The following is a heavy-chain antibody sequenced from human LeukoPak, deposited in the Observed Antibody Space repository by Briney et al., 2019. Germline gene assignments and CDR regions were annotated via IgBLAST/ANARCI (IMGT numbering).Heavy chain of an antibody. CDR1: GFTFSDYY. CDR3: ARESGYCSSTSCTTYYYMDV. D-gene: IGHD2-2*01. CDR2: ISSSGSTI. Sequence: GGSLRLSCAASGFTFSDYYMSWIRQAPGKGLEWVSYISSSGSTIYYADSVKGRSTISRDNAKNSLYLQMNSLRAEDTAVYYCARESGYCSSTSCTTYYYMDVWGKGTTVTVSS. J-gene: IGHJ6*03. V-gene: IGHV3-11*04.